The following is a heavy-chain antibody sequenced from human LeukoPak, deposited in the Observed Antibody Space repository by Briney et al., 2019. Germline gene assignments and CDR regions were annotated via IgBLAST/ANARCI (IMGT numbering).Heavy chain of an antibody. V-gene: IGHV4-39*07. CDR3: AREGRKYCSGGSCYPDFDY. CDR1: GGSISSSSYY. J-gene: IGHJ4*02. Sequence: PSETLSLTCTVSGGSISSSSYYWDWIRQPPGKGLEWIGSIYYSGSTYYNPSLKSRVTISVDTSKNQFSLKLSSVTAADTAVYYCAREGRKYCSGGSCYPDFDYWGQGTLVTVSS. D-gene: IGHD2-15*01. CDR2: IYYSGST.